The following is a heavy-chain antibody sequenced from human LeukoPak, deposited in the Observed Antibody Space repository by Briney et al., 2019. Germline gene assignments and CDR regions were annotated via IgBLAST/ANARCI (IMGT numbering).Heavy chain of an antibody. CDR2: ISTSGSTT. CDR1: GFTFSDYE. Sequence: PGGSLRLYCAASGFTFSDYEINWVRQAPGKGLEWVSCISTSGSTTYYADSVKGRFTISRDNAKNSLFLQMNTLTVEDTAVYYCARGALHVFDYWGQGTPVTVSS. V-gene: IGHV3-48*03. J-gene: IGHJ4*02. D-gene: IGHD3-10*02. CDR3: ARGALHVFDY.